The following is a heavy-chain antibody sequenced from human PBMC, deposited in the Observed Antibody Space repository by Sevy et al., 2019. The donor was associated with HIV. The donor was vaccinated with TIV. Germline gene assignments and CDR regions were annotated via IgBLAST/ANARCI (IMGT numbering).Heavy chain of an antibody. J-gene: IGHJ4*02. V-gene: IGHV3-9*01. Sequence: GGSLRPSCAASGFTFDDYAMHWVRQAPGKGLEWVSGISWNSGSIGYADSVKGRFTISRDNAKNSLYLQMNSLRAEDTALYYCAKDTSGIAVAGTNPLNYFDYWGQGTLVTVSS. CDR1: GFTFDDYA. D-gene: IGHD6-19*01. CDR2: ISWNSGSI. CDR3: AKDTSGIAVAGTNPLNYFDY.